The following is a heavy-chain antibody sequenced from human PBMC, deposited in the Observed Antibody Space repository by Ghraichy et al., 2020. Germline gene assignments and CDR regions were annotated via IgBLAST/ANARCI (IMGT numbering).Heavy chain of an antibody. J-gene: IGHJ5*02. Sequence: GGSLRLSCAASGFTFSSYWMHWVRQAPEKGLVWVSRINTDGSSTSYADSVKGRFTISRDNAKNTLYLQMNSLRGEDTAVYYCAREGSGWYFDPWGQGTLVTVSS. CDR2: INTDGSST. D-gene: IGHD6-19*01. CDR3: AREGSGWYFDP. V-gene: IGHV3-74*01. CDR1: GFTFSSYW.